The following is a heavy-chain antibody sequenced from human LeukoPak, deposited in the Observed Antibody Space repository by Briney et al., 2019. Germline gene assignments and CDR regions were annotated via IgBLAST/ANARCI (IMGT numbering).Heavy chain of an antibody. CDR3: TKAPLMSCTGAFCYPFDS. CDR1: GFTFDDYG. D-gene: IGHD2-8*02. V-gene: IGHV3-23*01. J-gene: IGHJ4*02. CDR2: TVGSRPDT. Sequence: GGSLRLSCAASGFTFDDYGMSWVRQAPGQGLEWVSATVGSRPDTYHADSVKGRFTVSRDNSRNTLYLQMNNLRIEDSAVYYCTKAPLMSCTGAFCYPFDSWGQGVLVTVSS.